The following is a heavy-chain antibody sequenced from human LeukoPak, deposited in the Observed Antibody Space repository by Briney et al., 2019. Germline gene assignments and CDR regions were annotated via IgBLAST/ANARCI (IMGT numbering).Heavy chain of an antibody. CDR2: IYYSGST. CDR1: GGSISSGGYY. V-gene: IGHV4-31*03. Sequence: SETLSLTCTVSGGSISSGGYYWSWIRQHPGKGLEWIGYIYYSGSTYYSPSLKSRVTISVDTSKNQFSLKLSSVTAADTAVYYCARVSQGSLDYWGQGTLVTVSS. J-gene: IGHJ4*02. CDR3: ARVSQGSLDY.